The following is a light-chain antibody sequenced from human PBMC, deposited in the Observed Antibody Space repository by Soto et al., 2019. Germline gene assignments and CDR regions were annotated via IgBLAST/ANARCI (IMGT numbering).Light chain of an antibody. Sequence: DIQMTQSPASVSASIGDRVTITCRASQAISSWLAWYQQKPGKAPNLLIYAASSLQSGVPSRFIGSGSGTDFSLTSSSLQPEDFATYYWQQGNSFPLTFGGGTKVEIK. CDR2: AAS. J-gene: IGKJ4*01. V-gene: IGKV1-12*01. CDR3: QQGNSFPLT. CDR1: QAISSW.